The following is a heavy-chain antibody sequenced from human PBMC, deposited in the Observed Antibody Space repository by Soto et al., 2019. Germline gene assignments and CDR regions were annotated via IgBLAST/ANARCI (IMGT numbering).Heavy chain of an antibody. Sequence: ASVKVSCKASGYTFTSYGISWVRQAPGQGLEWMGWISAYNGNTNYAQRLQGRVTMTTDTSTSTAYMELRSLRSDDTAVYYCARGAYDSSGYYPDLDAFDIWGKGTMVTVSS. V-gene: IGHV1-18*01. CDR2: ISAYNGNT. CDR1: GYTFTSYG. J-gene: IGHJ3*02. CDR3: ARGAYDSSGYYPDLDAFDI. D-gene: IGHD3-22*01.